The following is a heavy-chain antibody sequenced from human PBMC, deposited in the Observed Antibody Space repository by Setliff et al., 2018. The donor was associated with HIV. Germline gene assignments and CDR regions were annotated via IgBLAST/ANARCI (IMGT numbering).Heavy chain of an antibody. CDR1: GFTFSSYW. CDR3: ARGEDDYGDYEGWYYFDY. D-gene: IGHD4-17*01. CDR2: IKQDGSEK. Sequence: PGGSLRLSCAASGFTFSSYWMSWVRQAPGKGLELVANIKQDGSEKYYVDSVKSRFTISRDNAKNSLYLQMNSLKTEDTAVYYCARGEDDYGDYEGWYYFDYWGQGTLVTVSS. V-gene: IGHV3-7*03. J-gene: IGHJ4*02.